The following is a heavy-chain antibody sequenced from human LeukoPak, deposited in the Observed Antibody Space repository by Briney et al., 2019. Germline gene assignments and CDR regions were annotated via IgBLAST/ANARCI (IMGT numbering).Heavy chain of an antibody. Sequence: PSETLSLTCTVSGYSISSGYYWGWIRQPPGKGLEWIGNVYHSGSTHYNPSLKSRVTISVDTSKNQFSLQLSSVTAADTAVYYCARYSTSRSAEYWGQGTLVTVSS. D-gene: IGHD4-11*01. CDR3: ARYSTSRSAEY. CDR2: VYHSGST. J-gene: IGHJ4*02. V-gene: IGHV4-38-2*02. CDR1: GYSISSGYY.